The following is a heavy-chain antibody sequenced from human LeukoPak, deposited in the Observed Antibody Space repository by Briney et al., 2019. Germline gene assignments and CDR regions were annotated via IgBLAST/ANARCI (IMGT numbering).Heavy chain of an antibody. CDR1: GFTFSSYW. J-gene: IGHJ4*02. Sequence: PGGSLRLSCAASGFTFSSYWMHWVRQAPGKGLVCVSRINSAGSSTSYADSVKGRFTISRDNAKNTLYLQMNSLRAEDTAVYYCARGLRLGELSSRFDYWGQGTLVTVSS. V-gene: IGHV3-74*01. D-gene: IGHD3-16*02. CDR3: ARGLRLGELSSRFDY. CDR2: INSAGSST.